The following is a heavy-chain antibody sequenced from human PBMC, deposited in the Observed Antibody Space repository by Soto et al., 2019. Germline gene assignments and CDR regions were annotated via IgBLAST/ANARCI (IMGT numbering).Heavy chain of an antibody. CDR1: GFSLSGYV. CDR2: IWYHGTTK. Sequence: GGSLRLSCEVSGFSLSGYVMHWVRQAPGKGLEWVAVIWYHGTTKNYADSVKGRFTISRDISKNTVYLQMDSLKVEDTAVYYCARDVDRTSHLNWFDPWGQGVMVTVSS. J-gene: IGHJ5*02. CDR3: ARDVDRTSHLNWFDP. D-gene: IGHD5-12*01. V-gene: IGHV3-33*01.